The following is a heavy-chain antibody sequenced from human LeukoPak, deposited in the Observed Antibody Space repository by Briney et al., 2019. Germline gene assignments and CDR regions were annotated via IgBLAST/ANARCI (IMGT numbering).Heavy chain of an antibody. CDR1: GGSISSYY. V-gene: IGHV4-59*12. CDR3: ARGPRKIFGVVIAYYYYGMDV. D-gene: IGHD3-3*01. J-gene: IGHJ6*02. Sequence: SETLSLTCTVSGGSISSYYWSWIRQPPGKGLEWIAYIYYSGTTNYNPSLKSRVTISVDTSKNQFSLKLSSVTAADTAVYYCARGPRKIFGVVIAYYYYGMDVWGQGTTVTVSS. CDR2: IYYSGTT.